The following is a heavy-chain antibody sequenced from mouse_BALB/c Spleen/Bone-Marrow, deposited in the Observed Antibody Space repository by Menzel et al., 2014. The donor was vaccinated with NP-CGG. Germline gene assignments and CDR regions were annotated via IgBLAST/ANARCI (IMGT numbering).Heavy chain of an antibody. Sequence: VQGVESGPGLVAPSQNLSITCTVSGFSLTNYGVHWIRQPPGKGLEWLGIIWAGGSTNYNSALMSRLSISKDNSKSQVFFKMNSLQTDDTAIYYCATYDYDGRFDYWGQGTTPTVSS. V-gene: IGHV2-9*02. CDR1: GFSLTNYG. CDR3: ATYDYDGRFDY. D-gene: IGHD2-4*01. CDR2: IWAGGST. J-gene: IGHJ2*01.